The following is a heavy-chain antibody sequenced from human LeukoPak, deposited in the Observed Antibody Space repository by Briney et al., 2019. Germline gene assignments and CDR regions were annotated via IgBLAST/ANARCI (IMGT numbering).Heavy chain of an antibody. CDR1: GYTFTSFP. Sequence: ASVKVSCKASGYTFTSFPMNWVRQAPGQGLEWMGWINTNTGDPTYVQGFTGRFVFSLDTSVSTAYLQISSLKAEDSAVYYCARSTDDTSGYSRYWGRGTLVTVSS. CDR2: INTNTGDP. V-gene: IGHV7-4-1*02. J-gene: IGHJ4*02. CDR3: ARSTDDTSGYSRY. D-gene: IGHD3-22*01.